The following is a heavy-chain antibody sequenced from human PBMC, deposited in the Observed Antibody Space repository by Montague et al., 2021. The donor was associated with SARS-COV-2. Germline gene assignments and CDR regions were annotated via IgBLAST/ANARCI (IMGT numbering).Heavy chain of an antibody. V-gene: IGHV6-1*01. CDR1: GDSVSSKSVA. Sequence: CAISGDSVSSKSVAWNWIRQSPSRGLEWLGRTYYRSKWDSDYAEXXKRRLVITPDTSKSQVSLQLNSVIPEDTAVYFCASSGITLTGLDAFDIWGQGTMVTVSS. CDR2: TYYRSKWDS. CDR3: ASSGITLTGLDAFDI. D-gene: IGHD3-9*01. J-gene: IGHJ3*02.